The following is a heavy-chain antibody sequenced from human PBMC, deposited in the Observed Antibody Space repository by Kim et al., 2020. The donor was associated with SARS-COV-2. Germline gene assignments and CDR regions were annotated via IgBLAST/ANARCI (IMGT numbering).Heavy chain of an antibody. CDR3: AKAGETMVRGVIDWGRFAC. CDR2: IYSGGSST. V-gene: IGHV3-23*03. J-gene: IGHJ4*02. D-gene: IGHD3-10*01. Sequence: GGSLRLSCAASGFTFSSYAMSWVRQAPGKGLEWVSVIYSGGSSTYYVDSVKGRFTISRSNAMNTLYLQMNSLRAEDTAVYYCAKAGETMVRGVIDWGRFACWGQGALVTVSS. CDR1: GFTFSSYA.